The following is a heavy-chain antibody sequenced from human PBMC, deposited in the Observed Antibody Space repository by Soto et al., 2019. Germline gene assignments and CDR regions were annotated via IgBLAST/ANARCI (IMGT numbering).Heavy chain of an antibody. Sequence: PGGSLRLSCAASRFTFTRYWMTWVRQAPGKGLEWVANIKQDGSEKYYVDSVKGRFTISRDNAKNSLYLQMNGLRAEDTAVYYCARAMGGDTSFGVVLIQGPYYMDVWGKGTTVTVSS. J-gene: IGHJ6*03. CDR1: RFTFTRYW. CDR3: ARAMGGDTSFGVVLIQGPYYMDV. D-gene: IGHD3-3*01. CDR2: IKQDGSEK. V-gene: IGHV3-7*01.